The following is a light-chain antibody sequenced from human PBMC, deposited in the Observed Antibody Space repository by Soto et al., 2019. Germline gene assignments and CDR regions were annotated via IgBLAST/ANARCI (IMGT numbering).Light chain of an antibody. CDR1: QSVSSN. CDR3: EQYNNWPRT. Sequence: EIVMTQSPATLSVSPGERATLSCRASQSVSSNLAWYQQKPGQAPRLLIYGASTRATGIPARFSGSGSGTEFTLTISSMQYEDFAVSYCEQYNNWPRTFGQGTKVDIK. V-gene: IGKV3-15*01. CDR2: GAS. J-gene: IGKJ1*01.